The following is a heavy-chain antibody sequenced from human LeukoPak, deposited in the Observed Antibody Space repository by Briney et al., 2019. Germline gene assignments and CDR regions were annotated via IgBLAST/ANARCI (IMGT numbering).Heavy chain of an antibody. CDR3: ARNSAVATSRSWFDP. CDR1: GGSITTTNW. Sequence: PSGTLSLTCAVSGGSITTTNWWSWVRQPPGKGLEWIGYAYCSGSTTYNPSLESRVTISVDTSKNQFSLKLTAVTAADTAVYYCARNSAVATSRSWFDPWGQGTLVTVSS. J-gene: IGHJ5*02. D-gene: IGHD6-19*01. CDR2: AYCSGST. V-gene: IGHV4-4*02.